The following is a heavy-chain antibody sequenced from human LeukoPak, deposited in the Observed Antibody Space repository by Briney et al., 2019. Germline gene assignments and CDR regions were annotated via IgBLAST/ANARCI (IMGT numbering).Heavy chain of an antibody. CDR2: IRYDGSNK. Sequence: PGGSLRLSCAASGFTFSSYGTHWARQAPGKGLEWVAFIRYDGSNKYYADSVKGRFTISRDNSKNTLYLQMNSLRAEDTAVYYCAKDRRGYSSSSSLGYWGQGTLVTVSS. V-gene: IGHV3-30*02. J-gene: IGHJ4*02. D-gene: IGHD6-6*01. CDR3: AKDRRGYSSSSSLGY. CDR1: GFTFSSYG.